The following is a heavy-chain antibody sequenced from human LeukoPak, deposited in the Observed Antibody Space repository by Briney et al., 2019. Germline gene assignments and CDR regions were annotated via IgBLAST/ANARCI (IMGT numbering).Heavy chain of an antibody. CDR1: GFAFSSYA. Sequence: PGGSLRLSCAASGFAFSSYAMHWVRQAPGKGLEYVSAISSNGGSTYYANSVKGRFTISRDNSKNTLYLQMGSLRAEDMAVYYCARAPYYYYYMDVWGKGATVTVS. CDR2: ISSNGGST. J-gene: IGHJ6*03. CDR3: ARAPYYYYYMDV. V-gene: IGHV3-64*01.